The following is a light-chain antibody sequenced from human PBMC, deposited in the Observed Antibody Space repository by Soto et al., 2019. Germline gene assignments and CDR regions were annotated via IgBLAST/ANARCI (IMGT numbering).Light chain of an antibody. CDR3: QQYYTYPWT. J-gene: IGKJ1*01. Sequence: IQMTQSPSTLSGSVGDRVTITCRASQGISSYLAWYQQKPGKAPKLLIYAASTLQSGVPSRFSGSGSGTDFTLTISCLQSEDFATYYCQQYYTYPWTFAQGTKVDIK. CDR1: QGISSY. CDR2: AAS. V-gene: IGKV1-8*01.